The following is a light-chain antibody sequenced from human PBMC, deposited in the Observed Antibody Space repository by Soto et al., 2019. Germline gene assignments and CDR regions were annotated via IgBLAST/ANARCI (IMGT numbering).Light chain of an antibody. V-gene: IGKV2-28*01. CDR3: MQALQTPRT. CDR1: HSLLHSNGYNY. CDR2: LGS. J-gene: IGKJ4*01. Sequence: DIVMTQSPLSLPVTPGEPASISCRSSHSLLHSNGYNYLDWYLQKSGQSPQLLIYLGSNRASGVPDRFSGSGSGTDFTLKISRVEAEDVGVYYCMQALQTPRTFGGGTKVDIK.